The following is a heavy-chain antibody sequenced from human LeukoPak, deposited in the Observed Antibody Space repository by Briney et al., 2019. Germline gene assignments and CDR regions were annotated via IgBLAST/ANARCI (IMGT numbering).Heavy chain of an antibody. CDR3: ARDDSPVRYYGMDV. V-gene: IGHV1-46*01. CDR2: INANDGST. D-gene: IGHD3-22*01. CDR1: GYTFTSYW. Sequence: GASVKVSCKASGYTFTSYWIQWVRQAPGQGLEWMALINANDGSTAYAHKFQGRVTITADESTSTAYMELSSLRSEDTAVYYCARDDSPVRYYGMDVWGQGTTVTVSS. J-gene: IGHJ6*02.